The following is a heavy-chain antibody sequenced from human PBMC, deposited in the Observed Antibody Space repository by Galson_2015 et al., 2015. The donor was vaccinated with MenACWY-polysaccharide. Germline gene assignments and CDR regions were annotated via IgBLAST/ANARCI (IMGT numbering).Heavy chain of an antibody. D-gene: IGHD1-26*01. CDR2: IIPIFGTA. CDR1: GGTFSSYA. J-gene: IGHJ6*02. V-gene: IGHV1-69*13. Sequence: SVKVSCKASGGTFSSYAISWVRQAPGQGLEWMGGIIPIFGTANYAQKFQGRVTITADESTSTAYMELSSLRSEDTAVYYCARDLTLWARPGVGGMDVWGQGTTVTVSS. CDR3: ARDLTLWARPGVGGMDV.